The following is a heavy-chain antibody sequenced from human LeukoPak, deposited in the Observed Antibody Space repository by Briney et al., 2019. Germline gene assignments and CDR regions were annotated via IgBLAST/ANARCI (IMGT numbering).Heavy chain of an antibody. CDR3: AKVPSSRIAVAGTFDY. V-gene: IGHV3-23*01. D-gene: IGHD6-19*01. CDR1: GFTFSSYA. CDR2: ISGSGGST. Sequence: GGSLRLSCAASGFTFSSYAMSWLPQAPGKGLERVSAISGSGGSTYYADSVKGRFTISRDNSKDTLYLQMNSLRAEDTAVYYCAKVPSSRIAVAGTFDYWGQGTLVTVSS. J-gene: IGHJ4*02.